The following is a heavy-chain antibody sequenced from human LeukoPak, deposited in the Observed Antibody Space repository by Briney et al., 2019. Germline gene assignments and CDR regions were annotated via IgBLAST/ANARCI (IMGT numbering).Heavy chain of an antibody. J-gene: IGHJ4*02. D-gene: IGHD6-19*01. CDR3: ARVRGYTTVAGRGHFDY. CDR2: IYHSGST. CDR1: GYSIGSGYY. V-gene: IGHV4-38-2*01. Sequence: SETLSLTCAVSGYSIGSGYYWGWIRQPPGKGLEWIGSIYHSGSTYYNPSLKSRVTISVDTSKNQFSLKLSSVTAADTAVYYCARVRGYTTVAGRGHFDYWGQGTLVTVSS.